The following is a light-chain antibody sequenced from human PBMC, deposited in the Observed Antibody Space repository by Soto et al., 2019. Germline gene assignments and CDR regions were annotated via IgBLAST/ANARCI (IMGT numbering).Light chain of an antibody. Sequence: QSVLTQPPSVSAAPGQKVTISCSGSNSNIGNNYVSWYQQLPGTAPKLLIYDNXXRPSGIPDRFSGSKSGTSATLGITGLXXXXXXXXXCGTWDGSLTVVVFGGGTKLTVL. V-gene: IGLV1-51*01. CDR2: DNX. CDR1: NSNIGNNY. J-gene: IGLJ2*01. CDR3: GTWDGSLTVVV.